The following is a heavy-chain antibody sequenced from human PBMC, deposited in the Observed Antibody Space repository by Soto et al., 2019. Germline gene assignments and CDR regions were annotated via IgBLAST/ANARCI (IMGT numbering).Heavy chain of an antibody. D-gene: IGHD1-26*01. CDR3: SKSNGDTWERYFFDF. V-gene: IGHV3-23*01. CDR1: GFTFSSFS. CDR2: ISGLGGSI. J-gene: IGHJ4*02. Sequence: EVQLLESGGGLVQPGGSLRLSCAASGFTFSSFSLSWVRQAPGKGLEWVSGISGLGGSIYYAGSVKGRFTISRDNSKNTLYLQMNSLRAEDTAVYYGSKSNGDTWERYFFDFWGQGTLVTVSS.